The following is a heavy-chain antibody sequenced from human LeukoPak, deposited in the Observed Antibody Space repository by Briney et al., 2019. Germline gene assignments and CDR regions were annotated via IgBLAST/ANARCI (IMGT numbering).Heavy chain of an antibody. J-gene: IGHJ5*02. CDR1: GYTFTSYG. CDR3: ARDFQTIVRGKDWFDP. D-gene: IGHD3-10*01. Sequence: GASVKVSCKASGYTFTSYGISWVRQAPGQGLEWMGWISAYNGNTNYAQKLQGRVTMTTDTSTSTAYMELRSLRSDDTAAYYCARDFQTIVRGKDWFDPWGQGTLVTVSS. CDR2: ISAYNGNT. V-gene: IGHV1-18*01.